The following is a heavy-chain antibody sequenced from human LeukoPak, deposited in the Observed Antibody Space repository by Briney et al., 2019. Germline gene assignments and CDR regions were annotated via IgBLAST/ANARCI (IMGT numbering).Heavy chain of an antibody. V-gene: IGHV3-9*01. CDR3: AKKTAAGTPVDY. D-gene: IGHD6-13*01. CDR1: GFTFDDYA. Sequence: GGSLRLSCAASGFTFDDYAMHWVRQAPGKGLEWVSGISWNSGSIGYADSVKGRFTISRDNAKNSLYLQMNSLRAEDTAVYYCAKKTAAGTPVDYWGQGTLVTVSS. CDR2: ISWNSGSI. J-gene: IGHJ4*02.